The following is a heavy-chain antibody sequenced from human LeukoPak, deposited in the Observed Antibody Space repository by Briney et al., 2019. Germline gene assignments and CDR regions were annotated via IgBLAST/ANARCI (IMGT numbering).Heavy chain of an antibody. CDR3: AKGSYVGPTSGYFDY. D-gene: IGHD1-26*01. J-gene: IGHJ4*02. V-gene: IGHV3-23*01. CDR1: GFTFSSYA. CDR2: ISGSGGST. Sequence: GGSLRLSCAASGFTFSSYAMSWVRQAPGKGLEWVSAISGSGGSTYYADSVKGRFTISRDNSKNTLYLQMNSLRAEDTAVYYCAKGSYVGPTSGYFDYWGQGTLVTVSS.